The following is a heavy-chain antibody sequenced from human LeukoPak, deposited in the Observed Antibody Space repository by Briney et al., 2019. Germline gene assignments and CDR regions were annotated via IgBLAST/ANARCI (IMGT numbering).Heavy chain of an antibody. Sequence: ASVKVSCKASGYTFTSYYMHWVRQAPGQGLEWMGIINPSGGSTSYAQKFQGRVTMTRDTSTSTVYMELSSLRSEDTAVYYCARAQDDYVWGSYRFDYWGQGTLVTVSS. D-gene: IGHD3-16*02. CDR1: GYTFTSYY. CDR2: INPSGGST. CDR3: ARAQDDYVWGSYRFDY. J-gene: IGHJ4*02. V-gene: IGHV1-46*01.